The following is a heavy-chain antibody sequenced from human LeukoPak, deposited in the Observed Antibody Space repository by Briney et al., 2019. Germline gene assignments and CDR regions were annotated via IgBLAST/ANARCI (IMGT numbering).Heavy chain of an antibody. CDR1: GGTFSSYA. D-gene: IGHD1-26*01. V-gene: IGHV1-69*05. CDR3: ARVFARSGEISGSYFYY. Sequence: ASVKVSCKASGGTFSSYAINWVRQAPGQGPEWMGGIISIFGRANYAQKFQGRVTMTTDESTSTAYMELSSLRSEDTAVYYCARVFARSGEISGSYFYYWGQGTLVTVSS. CDR2: IISIFGRA. J-gene: IGHJ4*02.